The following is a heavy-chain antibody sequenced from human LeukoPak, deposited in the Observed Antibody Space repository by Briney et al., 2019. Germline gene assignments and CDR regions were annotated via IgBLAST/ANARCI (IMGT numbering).Heavy chain of an antibody. Sequence: ASVKVSCKASGYSFTSHYMHWVRQAPGQGLEWMGLINPRGTATRYAESFQGRLTLTRDLSTSTDYMELSSLRSDDTAVYYCARDLRGGSNFSPWWVDPWGQGTLVIVSS. CDR3: ARDLRGGSNFSPWWVDP. D-gene: IGHD3-16*01. CDR1: GYSFTSHY. CDR2: INPRGTAT. J-gene: IGHJ5*02. V-gene: IGHV1-46*01.